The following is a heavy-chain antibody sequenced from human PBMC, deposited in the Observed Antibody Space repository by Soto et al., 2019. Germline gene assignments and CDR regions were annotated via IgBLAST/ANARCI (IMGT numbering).Heavy chain of an antibody. CDR3: AREKPDIVATIAYYYGMDV. J-gene: IGHJ6*02. CDR2: INPSGGST. Sequence: ASVKVSCKASGYIFTSYYMHWVRQAPGQGLEWMGIINPSGGSTSYAQKFQGRVTMTRDTSTSTVYMELSSLRSEDTAVYYCAREKPDIVATIAYYYGMDVWGQGTTVTVPS. V-gene: IGHV1-46*01. D-gene: IGHD5-12*01. CDR1: GYIFTSYY.